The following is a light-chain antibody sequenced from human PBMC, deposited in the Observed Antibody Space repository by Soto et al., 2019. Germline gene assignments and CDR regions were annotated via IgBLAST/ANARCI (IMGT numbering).Light chain of an antibody. Sequence: EIVMTQSPATLSVSPGERATLYCRASQSVSNNLAWYQQKPGQAPRLLIYGASTRATGIPGRFSGSGSGTEFTLTISSLQSEDFAVYYCQQGGTFGQGTKVDIK. CDR3: QQGGT. CDR1: QSVSNN. V-gene: IGKV3-15*01. CDR2: GAS. J-gene: IGKJ1*01.